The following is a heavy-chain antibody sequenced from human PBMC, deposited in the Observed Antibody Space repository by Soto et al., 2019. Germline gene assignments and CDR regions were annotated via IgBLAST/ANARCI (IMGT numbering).Heavy chain of an antibody. V-gene: IGHV4-59*02. CDR1: GFSVTSYH. J-gene: IGHJ5*02. Sequence: SETXSLTCFVCGFSVTSYHCMVMRQFPGKGRECIAYTSYTGNTKYNPSLQSRVTISLDTSKNQLSLKLTSMTAADTAVYYCERETNAGLNNYLDPWGQGTLVTVSS. D-gene: IGHD4-4*01. CDR3: ERETNAGLNNYLDP. CDR2: TSYTGNT.